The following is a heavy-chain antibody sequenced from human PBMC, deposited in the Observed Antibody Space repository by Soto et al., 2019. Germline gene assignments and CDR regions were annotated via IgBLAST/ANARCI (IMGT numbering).Heavy chain of an antibody. CDR3: ARDFTPAETPGDDFDY. V-gene: IGHV4-59*12. Sequence: SETLSLTCTVSGGSISSYYWSWIRQPPGKGLEWIGYIYYSGSTNYNPSLKSRVTISVDTSKNTVYLQMNGLRADDTSVYYCARDFTPAETPGDDFDYWGRGTLVTVSS. J-gene: IGHJ4*02. CDR2: IYYSGST. D-gene: IGHD2-15*01. CDR1: GGSISSYY.